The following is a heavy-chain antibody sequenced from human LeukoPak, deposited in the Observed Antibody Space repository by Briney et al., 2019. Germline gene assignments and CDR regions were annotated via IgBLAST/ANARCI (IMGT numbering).Heavy chain of an antibody. CDR3: ARAYSSGWYGDFDY. V-gene: IGHV3-53*05. J-gene: IGHJ4*02. CDR1: GFAVSSNY. CDR2: IYSGGST. D-gene: IGHD6-19*01. Sequence: QSGGSLRLSCAASGFAVSSNYMSWVRQAPGKGLEWVSVIYSGGSTYYADSVKGRFTISRDNSKNTLYLQLNSLRAEDTAVYYCARAYSSGWYGDFDYWGQGTLVTVSS.